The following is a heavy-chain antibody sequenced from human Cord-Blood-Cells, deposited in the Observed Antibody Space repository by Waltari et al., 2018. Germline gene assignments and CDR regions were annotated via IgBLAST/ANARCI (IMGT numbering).Heavy chain of an antibody. CDR3: ARDIVGITGTTLVAFDI. CDR2: IIPIFGTA. CDR1: GGTFSSYA. Sequence: QVQLVQSGAEVKKPGSSVKVSCKASGGTFSSYAITWVRQAAGQGLEWMGGIIPIFGTANYAQKFQGRVTITADESTSTAYMELSSLRSEDTAVYYCARDIVGITGTTLVAFDIWGQGTMVTVSS. J-gene: IGHJ3*02. D-gene: IGHD1-7*01. V-gene: IGHV1-69*01.